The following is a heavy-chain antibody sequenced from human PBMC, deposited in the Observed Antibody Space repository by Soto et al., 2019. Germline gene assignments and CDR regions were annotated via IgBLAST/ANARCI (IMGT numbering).Heavy chain of an antibody. D-gene: IGHD2-15*01. CDR2: IIPIFGTA. V-gene: IGHV1-69*06. Sequence: QVQLVQSGAEVKKPGSSVKVSCKASGGTFSSYAISWVRQAPGQGLEWMGGIIPIFGTANYAQKFQGRVTITEDKSTSTAYMELSSLRSEDTAVYYCARWVVAATEAPTDYGMDVWGQGTTVTVSS. CDR3: ARWVVAATEAPTDYGMDV. J-gene: IGHJ6*02. CDR1: GGTFSSYA.